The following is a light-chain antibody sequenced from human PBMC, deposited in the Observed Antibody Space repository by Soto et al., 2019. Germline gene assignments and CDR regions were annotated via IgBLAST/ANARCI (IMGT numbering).Light chain of an antibody. Sequence: AIQMTQSPSSLSASTGDSVTISCRASQAITSALAWYQQKPGKPPKLLIYDVSTLEGGVPSRFSGSGSGTDFTLSISSLQPEDFATYYCQQFQNYTLTFGGGTNVE. CDR3: QQFQNYTLT. CDR1: QAITSA. CDR2: DVS. J-gene: IGKJ4*01. V-gene: IGKV1D-13*01.